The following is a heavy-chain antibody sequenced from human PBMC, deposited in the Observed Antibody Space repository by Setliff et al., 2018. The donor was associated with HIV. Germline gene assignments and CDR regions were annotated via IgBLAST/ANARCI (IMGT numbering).Heavy chain of an antibody. Sequence: PGGSLSLSCSASGFLFNRYSLNWVRQVPGRGPEWVASISNSSRYYWVKARYGDSVRGRSTISGDYAKTSVYLQMNSLRVEDSAVYYCAREVLRGGDDAFGLWGRGTVVTVSS. CDR2: ISNSSRYY. CDR3: AREVLRGGDDAFGL. CDR1: GFLFNRYS. D-gene: IGHD3-10*01. J-gene: IGHJ3*01. V-gene: IGHV3-21*01.